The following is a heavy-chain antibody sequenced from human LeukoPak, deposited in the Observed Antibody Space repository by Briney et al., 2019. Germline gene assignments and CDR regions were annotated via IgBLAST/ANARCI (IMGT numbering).Heavy chain of an antibody. CDR2: INSDGSST. D-gene: IGHD1-1*01. J-gene: IGHJ4*02. Sequence: GGSLRLSCAASGFTFSSYWMHWVRQAPGRGLVWVSRINSDGSSTSYADSVKGRFTISRDNAKNTLYLQMNSLRAEDTAVYYCARGQGPGSTGFDYWGQGTLVTVSS. CDR1: GFTFSSYW. V-gene: IGHV3-74*01. CDR3: ARGQGPGSTGFDY.